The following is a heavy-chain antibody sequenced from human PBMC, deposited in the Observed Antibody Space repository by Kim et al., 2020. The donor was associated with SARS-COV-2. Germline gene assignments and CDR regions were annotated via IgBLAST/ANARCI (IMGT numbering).Heavy chain of an antibody. J-gene: IGHJ3*02. Sequence: GGSLRLSCAASGFTFSSYAMSWVRQAPGKGLEWVSAISGSGGSTYYADSVKGRFTISRDNSKNTLYLQMNSLRAEDTAVYYCAKDPPYPISSGYYYFDAFDIWGQGTMVTVSS. V-gene: IGHV3-23*01. CDR1: GFTFSSYA. D-gene: IGHD3-22*01. CDR2: ISGSGGST. CDR3: AKDPPYPISSGYYYFDAFDI.